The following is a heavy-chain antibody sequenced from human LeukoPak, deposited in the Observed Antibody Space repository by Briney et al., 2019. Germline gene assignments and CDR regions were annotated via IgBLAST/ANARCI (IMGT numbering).Heavy chain of an antibody. Sequence: PGGSLRLSCTGSGFTFNSYGINWVRQAPGKGLEWVAYISSSTSNIFYADSVKGRFTISRDNAKDSVLLQMNSLRVEDTALYFCARDGVMAETPFYFDSWGQGALVTVSS. V-gene: IGHV3-21*04. J-gene: IGHJ4*02. CDR1: GFTFNSYG. D-gene: IGHD2-21*01. CDR2: ISSSTSNI. CDR3: ARDGVMAETPFYFDS.